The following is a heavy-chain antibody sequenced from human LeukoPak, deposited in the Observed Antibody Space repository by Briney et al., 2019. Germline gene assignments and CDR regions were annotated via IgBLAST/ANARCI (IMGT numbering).Heavy chain of an antibody. CDR3: ASRRDGTYL. J-gene: IGHJ5*02. CDR2: IYSGGST. Sequence: GGSLRLSCAASGFTFNSYEMNWVRQAPGKGLEWVSVIYSGGSTYYADSVKGRFTISRDNSKNTLYLQMNSLRAEDTAVYYCASRRDGTYLWGQGTLVTVSS. V-gene: IGHV3-53*01. D-gene: IGHD1-14*01. CDR1: GFTFNSYE.